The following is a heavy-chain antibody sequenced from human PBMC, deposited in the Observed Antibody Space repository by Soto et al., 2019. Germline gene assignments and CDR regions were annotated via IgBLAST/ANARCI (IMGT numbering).Heavy chain of an antibody. Sequence: QLQLQESGPGLVKPSETLSLTCSVSGVSSSSSTSTNYWVWIRQTPGKGLEWIGSINHGGSPYYNPSLKRRVTISVDTSKNQFSLKLTSVTAADMGVYYCARHARGTLYESVDYWGRGTPVTVSS. V-gene: IGHV4-39*01. CDR1: GVSSSSSTSTNY. J-gene: IGHJ4*02. CDR3: ARHARGTLYESVDY. D-gene: IGHD5-12*01. CDR2: INHGGSP.